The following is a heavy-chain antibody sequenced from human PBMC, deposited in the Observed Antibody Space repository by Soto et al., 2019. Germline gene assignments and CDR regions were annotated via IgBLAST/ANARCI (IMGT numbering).Heavy chain of an antibody. V-gene: IGHV4-4*07. CDR3: ARDEYSPSTTWFEH. J-gene: IGHJ5*02. CDR2: VYSTGTT. D-gene: IGHD2-2*01. CDR1: GGSIRNYY. Sequence: SETLSLTCTVSGGSIRNYYWSWIRQPAGKGLEWIGRVYSTGTTNYNPSLRSRVAMSVDTSKNQFSLRLDSVTAADTATYFCARDEYSPSTTWFEHWGLGPPVTFS.